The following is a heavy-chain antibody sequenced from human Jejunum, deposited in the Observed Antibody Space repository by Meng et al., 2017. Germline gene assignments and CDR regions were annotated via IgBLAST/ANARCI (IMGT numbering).Heavy chain of an antibody. D-gene: IGHD6-19*01. CDR3: ARVGLGWSGFDS. J-gene: IGHJ4*02. CDR2: ITHSGST. V-gene: IGHV4-34*01. Sequence: QVQLQQWGAGLLKPSETLSLPCSVYGESFSNYYWNWIRQAPGKGLEWIGEITHSGSTKYDPSLKSRVTISQDTSKNQFSLQLSSVTAADTAIYYCARVGLGWSGFDSWGQGSLVTVSS. CDR1: GESFSNYY.